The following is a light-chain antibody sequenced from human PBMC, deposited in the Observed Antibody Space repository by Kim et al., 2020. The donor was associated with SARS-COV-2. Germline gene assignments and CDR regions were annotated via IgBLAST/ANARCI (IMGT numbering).Light chain of an antibody. Sequence: GGTVTLTCASSTRAVTSGYYPNWFQQKPGQAPRALMYSTNNKRSWTPARFSGSRLGGKAALTLSGVQPEDEAEYYCLLYYGGAQLMFVGRTQLTGL. CDR3: LLYYGGAQLM. CDR2: STN. J-gene: IGLJ3*02. CDR1: TRAVTSGYY. V-gene: IGLV7-43*01.